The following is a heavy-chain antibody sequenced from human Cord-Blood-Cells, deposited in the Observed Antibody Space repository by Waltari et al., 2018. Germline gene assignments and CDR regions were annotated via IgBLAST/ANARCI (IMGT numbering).Heavy chain of an antibody. CDR1: GCSISSSSYY. V-gene: IGHV4-39*01. J-gene: IGHJ5*02. CDR3: ARHSVTVTSWFDP. Sequence: QLQLQESGPGLVKPSETLSLTCTVSGCSISSSSYYWGWIRQPPGKGLEWIGSIYYSGSTYYNPSLKSRVTISVDTSKNQFSLKLSSVTAADTAVYYCARHSVTVTSWFDPWGQGTLVTVSS. D-gene: IGHD4-4*01. CDR2: IYYSGST.